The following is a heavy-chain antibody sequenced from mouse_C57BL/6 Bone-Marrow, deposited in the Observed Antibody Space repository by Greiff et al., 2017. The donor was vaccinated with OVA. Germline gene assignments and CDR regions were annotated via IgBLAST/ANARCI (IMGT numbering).Heavy chain of an antibody. CDR1: GYTFTSYW. CDR2: IDPSDSYT. Sequence: QVQLQQPGAELVMPGASVKLSCKASGYTFTSYWMHWVKQRPGQGLEWIGEIDPSDSYTNYNQKFKGKSTLTVDKSSSTAYMQLSSLTSEDSAVYYCARSQVLGPFDYWGQGTTLTVSA. V-gene: IGHV1-69*01. CDR3: ARSQVLGPFDY. J-gene: IGHJ2*01. D-gene: IGHD4-1*01.